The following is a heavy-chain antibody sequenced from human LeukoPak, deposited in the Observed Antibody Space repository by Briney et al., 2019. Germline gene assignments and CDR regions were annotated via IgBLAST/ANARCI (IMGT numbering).Heavy chain of an antibody. J-gene: IGHJ5*02. Sequence: SETLSLTCAVSGGSISSGGYPWSWIRQPPGKGLEWIGYIYHSGSTYYNPSLKSRVTISVDRSKNQFSLKLSSVTAADTAVYYCARGVSYCSSTSCYGGNWFDPWGQGTLVTVSS. D-gene: IGHD2-2*01. V-gene: IGHV4-30-2*01. CDR1: GGSISSGGYP. CDR3: ARGVSYCSSTSCYGGNWFDP. CDR2: IYHSGST.